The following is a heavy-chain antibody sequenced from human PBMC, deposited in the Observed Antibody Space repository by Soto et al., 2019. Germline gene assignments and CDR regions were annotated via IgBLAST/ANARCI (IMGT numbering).Heavy chain of an antibody. Sequence: QITLKESGPTLVKPTQTLTLTCTFSGFSLSTSGVGVGWIRQPPGKALEWLALIYWDDDKRYSPSLKSRLTITKDTSKNQVVLTMTNMDPVDTATYYCAHRRGDYYDSSGYYDFDSWAREPWSPSPQ. V-gene: IGHV2-5*02. CDR3: AHRRGDYYDSSGYYDFDS. D-gene: IGHD3-22*01. J-gene: IGHJ4*02. CDR2: IYWDDDK. CDR1: GFSLSTSGVG.